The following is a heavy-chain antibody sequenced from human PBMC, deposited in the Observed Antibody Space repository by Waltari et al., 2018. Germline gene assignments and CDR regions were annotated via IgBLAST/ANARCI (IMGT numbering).Heavy chain of an antibody. Sequence: QLQLQESGPGLVKPSETLSLTCTVSGGSISSSSYYWGWIRQPPGKGLEWIGSIYYSGSTYYNPSLKSRVTISVDTSKNQFSLKLSSVTAADTAVYYCARHSGYASAPFDYWGQGTLVTVSS. J-gene: IGHJ4*02. CDR3: ARHSGYASAPFDY. CDR1: GGSISSSSYY. CDR2: IYYSGST. D-gene: IGHD3-10*01. V-gene: IGHV4-39*01.